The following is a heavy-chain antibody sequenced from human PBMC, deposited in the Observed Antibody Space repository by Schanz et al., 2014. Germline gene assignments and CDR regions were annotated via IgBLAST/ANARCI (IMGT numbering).Heavy chain of an antibody. J-gene: IGHJ6*02. V-gene: IGHV1-69*04. CDR2: IIPIVEIT. CDR1: GGTFTSYA. CDR3: ATIGVNDYWRFGLDL. Sequence: QVPLVQSGAEVRKPGSSVRVSCKASGGTFTSYAFSWVRQAPGQGLEWMGRIIPIVEITNYAQKFLGRVTITADKSTSTAYMELKSLRSADTAVYYCATIGVNDYWRFGLDLWGQGTTVTVSS. D-gene: IGHD3-16*01.